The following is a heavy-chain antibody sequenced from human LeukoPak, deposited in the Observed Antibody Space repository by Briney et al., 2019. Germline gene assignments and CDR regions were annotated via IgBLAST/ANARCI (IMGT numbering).Heavy chain of an antibody. Sequence: GGSLRLSCAASGFTFSSYAMHWVRQAPGKGLEWVSYISSSGSTIYYADSVKGRFTISRDNAKSSLYLQMNSLRAEDTAVYYCAREGYGGNSFDWGQGTLVTVSS. D-gene: IGHD4-17*01. V-gene: IGHV3-48*04. CDR2: ISSSGSTI. J-gene: IGHJ4*02. CDR3: AREGYGGNSFD. CDR1: GFTFSSYA.